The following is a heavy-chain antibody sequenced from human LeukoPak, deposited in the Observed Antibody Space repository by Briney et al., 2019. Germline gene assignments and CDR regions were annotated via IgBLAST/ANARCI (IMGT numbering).Heavy chain of an antibody. CDR1: GFTFSTYL. V-gene: IGHV3-7*05. Sequence: GGSLRLSCAASGFTFSTYLMSWVRQAPGKGLEWVANIKQDGSEKFYVDSVEGRFTISRDNAKNSLYLQMNSLRADDTAVYYCAKDQGIQLWLKYFQHWGQGTLVTVSS. J-gene: IGHJ1*01. D-gene: IGHD5-18*01. CDR2: IKQDGSEK. CDR3: AKDQGIQLWLKYFQH.